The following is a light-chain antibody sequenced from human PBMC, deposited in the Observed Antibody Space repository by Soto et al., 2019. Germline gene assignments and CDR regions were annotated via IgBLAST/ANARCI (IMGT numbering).Light chain of an antibody. CDR1: SSDVGAYNY. Sequence: QSALIQPPSASGSPGQSVTISCTGTSSDVGAYNYVSWYQLHPGKAPKLIISEVTKRPSGVPDRFSGSKSGNTASLTVSGLQAEDEADYHCSSYTGNANILYVFGSGTKLPVL. V-gene: IGLV2-8*01. CDR3: SSYTGNANILYV. J-gene: IGLJ1*01. CDR2: EVT.